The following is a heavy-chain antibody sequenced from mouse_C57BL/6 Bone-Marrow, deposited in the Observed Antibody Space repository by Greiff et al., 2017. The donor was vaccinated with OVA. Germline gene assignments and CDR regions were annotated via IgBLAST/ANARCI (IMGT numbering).Heavy chain of an antibody. CDR2: IYPGSGNT. J-gene: IGHJ2*01. D-gene: IGHD2-2*01. CDR1: GYSFTSYY. Sequence: QVQLQQSGPELVKPGASVKISCKASGYSFTSYYIHWVKQRPGQGLEWIGWIYPGSGNTKYNEKFKGKATLTADTSSSTAYMQLSSLTSEASAVYYCAGGYGGYYFDYWGQGTTLTVSS. V-gene: IGHV1-66*01. CDR3: AGGYGGYYFDY.